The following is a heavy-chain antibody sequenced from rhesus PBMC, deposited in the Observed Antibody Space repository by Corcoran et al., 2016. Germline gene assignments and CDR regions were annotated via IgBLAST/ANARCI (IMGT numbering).Heavy chain of an antibody. CDR1: GGSISRDS. CDR2: IFVSSGST. CDR3: ARVLRDEYVAY. J-gene: IGHJ4*01. D-gene: IGHD3-9*01. V-gene: IGHV4S7*01. Sequence: QVHLQASGPGLVKPSETLSLTCAISGGSISRDSWTWILQPPGEGLEWIGYIFVSSGSTYYNSALKMRVTISNDTAKNQLALKLRSVTAADTAVYYWARVLRDEYVAYWGQGVLVTVSS.